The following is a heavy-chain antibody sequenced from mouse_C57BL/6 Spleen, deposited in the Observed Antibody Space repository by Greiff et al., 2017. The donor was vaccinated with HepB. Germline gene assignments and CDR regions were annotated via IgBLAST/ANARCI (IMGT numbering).Heavy chain of an antibody. Sequence: QVQLQQPGAELVRPGSSVKLSCKASGYTFTSYWMHWVKQRPIQGLEWIGNIDPSDSETHYNQKFKDKATLTVDKSSSTAYMQLSSLTSEDSAVYYCARWLSRAHYAMDYWGQGTSVTVSS. V-gene: IGHV1-52*01. D-gene: IGHD2-2*01. J-gene: IGHJ4*01. CDR3: ARWLSRAHYAMDY. CDR1: GYTFTSYW. CDR2: IDPSDSET.